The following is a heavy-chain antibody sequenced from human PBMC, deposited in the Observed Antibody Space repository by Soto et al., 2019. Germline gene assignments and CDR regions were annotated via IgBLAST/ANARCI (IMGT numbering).Heavy chain of an antibody. J-gene: IGHJ6*02. Sequence: QVQLQESGPGLVKPSGTLSLTCAVSGGSISSNNWWSWVRQPPGKGLEWIGEIYHSGSTNYNPSLKRRVTISVDKSKNQFSLKLSSVTAADTAVYSWASRGAPGDDIVERPAAIHARKVFSTYYGMYVWGRGTTVTVSS. CDR3: ASRGAPGDDIVERPAAIHARKVFSTYYGMYV. CDR1: GGSISSNNW. CDR2: IYHSGST. D-gene: IGHD2-2*02. V-gene: IGHV4-4*02.